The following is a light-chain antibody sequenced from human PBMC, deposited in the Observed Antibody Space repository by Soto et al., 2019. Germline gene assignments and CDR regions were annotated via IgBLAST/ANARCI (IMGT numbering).Light chain of an antibody. V-gene: IGKV3-20*01. CDR1: QSVRSNY. CDR3: QPYSSSPQT. J-gene: IGKJ1*01. CDR2: GAS. Sequence: EIVLTQSPGTLSLSPGERATLSCRASQSVRSNYVAWYQQKAGQAPRLLIYGASGRATGIPDRFSGSGSGTDFTLTISRLEPEDFGVYYCQPYSSSPQTFGQGTKVEIK.